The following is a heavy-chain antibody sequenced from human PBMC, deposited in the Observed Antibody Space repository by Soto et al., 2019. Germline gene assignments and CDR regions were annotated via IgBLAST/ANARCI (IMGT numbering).Heavy chain of an antibody. D-gene: IGHD3-3*01. CDR3: ARGSAPYYDFWSGPEAEYYYYMDV. Sequence: ASVKVSCQASGNTFTSYGISWVRQAPGKGLEWMGWISAYNGNTNYAQKLQGRVTMTTDTSTSTAYMELRSLRSDDTAVYYCARGSAPYYDFWSGPEAEYYYYMDVWGKGTTVTVSS. CDR1: GNTFTSYG. J-gene: IGHJ6*03. CDR2: ISAYNGNT. V-gene: IGHV1-18*01.